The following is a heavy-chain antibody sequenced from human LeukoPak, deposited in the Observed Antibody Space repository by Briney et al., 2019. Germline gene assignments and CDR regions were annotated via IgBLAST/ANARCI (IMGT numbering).Heavy chain of an antibody. J-gene: IGHJ3*02. V-gene: IGHV4-34*01. D-gene: IGHD2-8*01. Sequence: SETLSLTCAVYVGSFSDYYWTWIRQPPGKGLEWIGKIDHGGSTDYNPSLKSRVTISLDTSKNQFSLKLSSVTAADTAIYYCVREPSVSGAFDIWGQGTLVTVSS. CDR1: VGSFSDYY. CDR3: VREPSVSGAFDI. CDR2: IDHGGST.